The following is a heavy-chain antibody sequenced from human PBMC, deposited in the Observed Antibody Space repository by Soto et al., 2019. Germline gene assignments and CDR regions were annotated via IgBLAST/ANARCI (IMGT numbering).Heavy chain of an antibody. J-gene: IGHJ4*02. V-gene: IGHV1-46*01. CDR1: GYTFTSYY. CDR2: INPSGGST. CDR3: ARWDRYSRSSGPVDDS. Sequence: ASVKVSCKASGYTFTSYYMHWVRQAPGQGLEWMGIINPSGGSTSYAQKFQGRVTMSRDTSTSTVYMELSSLRSEDTAVYYCARWDRYSRSSGPVDDSWGQGTLVTVSS. D-gene: IGHD6-6*01.